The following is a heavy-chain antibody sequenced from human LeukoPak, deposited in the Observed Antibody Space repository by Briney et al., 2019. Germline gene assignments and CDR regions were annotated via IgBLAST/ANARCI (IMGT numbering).Heavy chain of an antibody. CDR3: ARQGGSSLNFDY. V-gene: IGHV1-2*02. Sequence: ASVKVSCKASGYTFTGYYIHCVRQAPGQGLEWMGWINPNSGDTSHAQRFQDRVTMTRDMSTSTAYMDLSMLTSDETALYYCARQGGSSLNFDYWGQGTLVTVSS. CDR2: INPNSGDT. D-gene: IGHD1-26*01. J-gene: IGHJ4*02. CDR1: GYTFTGYY.